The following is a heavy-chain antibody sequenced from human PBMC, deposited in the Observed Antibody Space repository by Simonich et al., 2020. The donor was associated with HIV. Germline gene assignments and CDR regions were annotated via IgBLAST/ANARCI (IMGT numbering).Heavy chain of an antibody. CDR1: VGSISSSSYY. Sequence: QLHLQESGPGLVKPSETLSLTCTVSVGSISSSSYYWGWIRQPPGKGLEWIGSLFFGGSTYASPSLKSRVTIAVDTSKNQFSLNLSSATATDTAVYYCARHRETMVRGLVSYFDYWGQGTLVTVSS. J-gene: IGHJ4*02. CDR3: ARHRETMVRGLVSYFDY. CDR2: LFFGGST. D-gene: IGHD3-10*01. V-gene: IGHV4-39*01.